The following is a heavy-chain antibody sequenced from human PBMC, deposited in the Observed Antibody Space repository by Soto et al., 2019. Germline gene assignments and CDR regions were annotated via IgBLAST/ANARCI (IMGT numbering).Heavy chain of an antibody. Sequence: PSETLSLTCTVSGGSISSGGYYWSWIRQHPWKGLEWIGYIYYSGSTYYNPSLKSRVTISVDTSKNQFSLKLSSVTAADTAVYYCARDQQTSSSFQGEEIDAFDIWGQGTMVTVSS. CDR3: ARDQQTSSSFQGEEIDAFDI. CDR2: IYYSGST. J-gene: IGHJ3*02. V-gene: IGHV4-31*03. CDR1: GGSISSGGYY. D-gene: IGHD6-6*01.